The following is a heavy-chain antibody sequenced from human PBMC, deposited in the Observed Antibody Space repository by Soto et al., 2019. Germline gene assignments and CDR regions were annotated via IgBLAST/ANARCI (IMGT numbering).Heavy chain of an antibody. CDR1: GGSIGSYE. V-gene: IGHV4-59*01. D-gene: IGHD1-26*01. J-gene: IGHJ4*02. Sequence: LSCAFSGGSIGSYEGSWIRQPPGKGLEWIGYIYYSGSTNYNPSLQSRGTISVDTSKNQFSLKRSSVADADTAVYYGARGEGTAHYFDHWGQGTMVTVSS. CDR2: IYYSGST. CDR3: ARGEGTAHYFDH.